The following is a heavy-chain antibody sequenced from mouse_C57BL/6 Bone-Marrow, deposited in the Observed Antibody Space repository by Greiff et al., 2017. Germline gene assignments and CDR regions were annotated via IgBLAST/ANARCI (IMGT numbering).Heavy chain of an antibody. Sequence: VNVVESGAELARPGASVKLSCKASGYTFTSYGISWVKQRTGQGLEWIGEIYPRSGNTYYNEKFKGKATLTADKSSSTSYMELRSLTSEDSAVYFCARYDGYYVPYYYAMDYWGQGTSVTVSS. J-gene: IGHJ4*01. CDR3: ARYDGYYVPYYYAMDY. V-gene: IGHV1-81*01. CDR2: IYPRSGNT. D-gene: IGHD2-3*01. CDR1: GYTFTSYG.